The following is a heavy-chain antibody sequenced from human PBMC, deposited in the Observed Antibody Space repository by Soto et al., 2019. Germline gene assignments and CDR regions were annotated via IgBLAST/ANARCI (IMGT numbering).Heavy chain of an antibody. CDR3: AKGDSGDDCSFDY. D-gene: IGHD2-21*02. Sequence: EVQLLESGGGLEQPGGSLSLSCAASGFIFSSYAMNWVRQAPGKGLEWVSGISGGGGTTYYADSVKGRFTISRDNSKNTLGLQMTSLRAEDTAVYYCAKGDSGDDCSFDYWGQGTLVTVSP. V-gene: IGHV3-23*01. CDR2: ISGGGGTT. J-gene: IGHJ4*02. CDR1: GFIFSSYA.